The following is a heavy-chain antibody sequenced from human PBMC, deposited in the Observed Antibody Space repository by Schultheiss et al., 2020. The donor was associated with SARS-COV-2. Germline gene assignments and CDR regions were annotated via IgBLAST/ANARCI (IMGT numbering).Heavy chain of an antibody. Sequence: GGSLRLSCAASGFTFSSYGMHWVRQAPGKGLEFVASIRSSGRDIYYADSMQGRFTVSRDNANNSLYLQMHSLRAEDTAVYYCAKGGPPYNWNDQNFDYWGQGTLVTVSS. J-gene: IGHJ4*02. CDR2: IRSSGRDI. CDR3: AKGGPPYNWNDQNFDY. V-gene: IGHV3-21*01. CDR1: GFTFSSYG. D-gene: IGHD1-20*01.